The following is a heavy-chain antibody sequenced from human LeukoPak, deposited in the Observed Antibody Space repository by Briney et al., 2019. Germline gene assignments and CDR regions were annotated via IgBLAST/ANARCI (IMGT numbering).Heavy chain of an antibody. CDR3: ARWGIAASGTYGMDV. V-gene: IGHV3-7*05. J-gene: IGHJ6*02. D-gene: IGHD6-13*01. CDR2: IKQDGSAR. CDR1: GFTFSTYW. Sequence: GESLRLSCVGSGFTFSTYWMTWVRQAPGKGLEWVANIKQDGSARYFVDSVKGRFTFSRDNAKNSLYLQMNSRRVEETAVYYCARWGIAASGTYGMDVWGQGTTVTVSS.